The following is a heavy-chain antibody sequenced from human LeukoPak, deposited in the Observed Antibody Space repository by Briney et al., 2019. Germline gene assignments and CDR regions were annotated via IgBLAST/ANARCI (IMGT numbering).Heavy chain of an antibody. CDR1: GFTFSSYT. Sequence: GGSLRLSCAASGFTFSSYTMSWVRQAPGKGLGWVSTITTSDGNTYYADSVKGRFTVSRDNSKNTLFLQMNSLRAEDTAVYYCAKDGGLWVSAHWGDSWGRGTLVTVSS. J-gene: IGHJ4*02. D-gene: IGHD7-27*01. CDR2: ITTSDGNT. CDR3: AKDGGLWVSAHWGDS. V-gene: IGHV3-23*01.